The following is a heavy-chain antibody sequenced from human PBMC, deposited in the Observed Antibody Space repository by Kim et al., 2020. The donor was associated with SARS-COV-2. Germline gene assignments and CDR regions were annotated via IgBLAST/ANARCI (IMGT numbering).Heavy chain of an antibody. Sequence: SETLSLTCTVSGGSISSSSYYWGWIRQPPGKGLEWIGSIYYSGSTYYNPSLKSRVTISVDTSKNQFSLMLSLVTAADTAVYYCASQDYDISTGNIGGDF. J-gene: IGHJ4*01. CDR1: GGSISSSSYY. CDR3: ASQDYDISTGNIGGDF. D-gene: IGHD3-9*01. V-gene: IGHV4-39*01. CDR2: IYYSGST.